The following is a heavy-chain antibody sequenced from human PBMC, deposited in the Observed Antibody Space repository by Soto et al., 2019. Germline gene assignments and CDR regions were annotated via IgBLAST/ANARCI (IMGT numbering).Heavy chain of an antibody. CDR1: GYTFTSYA. Sequence: QVQLVQSGAEEKKPGASVKVSCKASGYTFTSYAMHWVRQAPGQRLEWMGWINAGNGNTNYSQKFQGRVTITRDTSASTAYMELSSLRSEDTAVYYCARSIVVVTALDYGGQGTLVTVSS. J-gene: IGHJ4*02. CDR2: INAGNGNT. V-gene: IGHV1-3*05. D-gene: IGHD2-21*02. CDR3: ARSIVVVTALDY.